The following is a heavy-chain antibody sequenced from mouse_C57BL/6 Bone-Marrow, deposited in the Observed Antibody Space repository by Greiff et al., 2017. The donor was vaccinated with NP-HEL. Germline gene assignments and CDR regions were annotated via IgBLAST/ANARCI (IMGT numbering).Heavy chain of an antibody. CDR1: GYTFTSYW. V-gene: IGHV1-69*01. J-gene: IGHJ2*01. Sequence: QVQLQQPGAELVMPGASVKLSCKASGYTFTSYWMHWVKQRPGQGLEWIGEIDPSDSYTNYNQKFKGKSTLTVDKSSSTAYMQLSSLTSEDSAFYYCARPRIRFPYYFDYWGQGTTLTVSS. CDR2: IDPSDSYT. CDR3: ARPRIRFPYYFDY.